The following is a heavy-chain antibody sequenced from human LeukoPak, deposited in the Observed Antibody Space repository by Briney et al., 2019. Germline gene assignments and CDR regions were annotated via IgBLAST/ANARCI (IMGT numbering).Heavy chain of an antibody. CDR3: TRGPMQLWIHNGRDV. V-gene: IGHV3-49*05. D-gene: IGHD5-18*01. CDR1: VFTFGLCA. CDR2: IRSKAYGETT. Sequence: KPGRPLTLLCTPSVFTFGLCAMRWPRHAPGEGREGVGFIRSKAYGETTEYAASVRGRFTISRDDSKSIAYLQMNSLKTEDTAFYYCTRGPMQLWIHNGRDVWGQGTTVTVSS. J-gene: IGHJ6*02.